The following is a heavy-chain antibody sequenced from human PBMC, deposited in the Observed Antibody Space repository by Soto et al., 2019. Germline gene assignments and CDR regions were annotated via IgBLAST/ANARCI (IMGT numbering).Heavy chain of an antibody. J-gene: IGHJ4*02. CDR3: VVGKVNFDY. CDR1: DYSISSGYH. D-gene: IGHD2-15*01. CDR2: IYQSGNT. V-gene: IGHV4-38-2*02. Sequence: SETLSLTCIVSDYSISSGYHGGWIRQPPGKGLECIGTIYQSGNTYYNPSLKSRVILSIDTSKNQFSLKLSTVTAADTAVYYCVVGKVNFDYWGKGILVTVSS.